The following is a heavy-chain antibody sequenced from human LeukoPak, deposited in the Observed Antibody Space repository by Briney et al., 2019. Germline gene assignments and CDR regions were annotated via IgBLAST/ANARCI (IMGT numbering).Heavy chain of an antibody. Sequence: SETLSLTCTVSGGSISSHYWSWIRQPPGKGLEWIGYIYYSGSTNYNPSLKSRVTISVDTSKNQFSLKLSSVTAADTAVYYCARGSPVTVTTGIGYFDYWGQGTLVTVSS. CDR3: ARGSPVTVTTGIGYFDY. J-gene: IGHJ4*02. CDR1: GGSISSHY. D-gene: IGHD4-11*01. V-gene: IGHV4-59*11. CDR2: IYYSGST.